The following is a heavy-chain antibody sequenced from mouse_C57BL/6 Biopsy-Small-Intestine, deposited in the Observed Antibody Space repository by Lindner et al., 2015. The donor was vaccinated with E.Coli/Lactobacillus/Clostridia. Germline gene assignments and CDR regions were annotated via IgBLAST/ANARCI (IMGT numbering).Heavy chain of an antibody. D-gene: IGHD2-1*01. Sequence: VQLQESGAELARPGASVKLSCKASGYIFTTYGISWVKQRTGQGLEWIGEISPRSGNTYYNEKFKGKATLTADKSSSTAYMELRSLTSEDSAVYFCAREGDYGNYGFYALDYWGQGTSVTVSS. J-gene: IGHJ4*01. CDR2: ISPRSGNT. CDR3: AREGDYGNYGFYALDY. V-gene: IGHV1-81*01. CDR1: GYIFTTYG.